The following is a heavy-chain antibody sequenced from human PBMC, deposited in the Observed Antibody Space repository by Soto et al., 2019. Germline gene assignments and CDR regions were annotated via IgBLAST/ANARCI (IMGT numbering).Heavy chain of an antibody. CDR2: IRSKANSYAT. J-gene: IGHJ6*02. V-gene: IGHV3-73*01. Sequence: GGSLRLSCAASGFTFSGSAMHWVRQASGKGLEWVGRIRSKANSYATAYAASVKGRFTISRDDSKNTAYLQMNSLKTEDTAVYYCTRPQDLEGSIAARPDYYYGMDVWGQGTTVTVSS. CDR3: TRPQDLEGSIAARPDYYYGMDV. CDR1: GFTFSGSA. D-gene: IGHD6-6*01.